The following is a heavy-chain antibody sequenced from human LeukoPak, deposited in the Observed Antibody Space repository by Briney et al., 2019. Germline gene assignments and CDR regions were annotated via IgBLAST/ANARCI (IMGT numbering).Heavy chain of an antibody. D-gene: IGHD6-19*01. V-gene: IGHV4-59*01. Sequence: SETLSLTCTVSGGSISSYYWSWIWQPPGKGLEWIGYIYYSGSTNYNPSLKSRVTISVDTSKNQFSLKLSSVTAADTAVYYCARGGLYSSGWNLSYWGQGTLVTVSS. CDR1: GGSISSYY. CDR2: IYYSGST. J-gene: IGHJ4*02. CDR3: ARGGLYSSGWNLSY.